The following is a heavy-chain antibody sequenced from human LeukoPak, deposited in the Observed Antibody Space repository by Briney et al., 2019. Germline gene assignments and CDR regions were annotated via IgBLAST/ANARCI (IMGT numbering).Heavy chain of an antibody. J-gene: IGHJ6*03. V-gene: IGHV3-15*01. Sequence: GGSLRLSCAASGFTFNNAWMSWVRQAPGKGLEWVGRIKSKADGGTTDYAAPVKGRFTVSRDDSKNTLYLQMNSLRAEDTAVYYCARDWFLEWLFPYYYYYMDVWGKGTTVTVSS. D-gene: IGHD3-3*01. CDR1: GFTFNNAW. CDR3: ARDWFLEWLFPYYYYYMDV. CDR2: IKSKADGGTT.